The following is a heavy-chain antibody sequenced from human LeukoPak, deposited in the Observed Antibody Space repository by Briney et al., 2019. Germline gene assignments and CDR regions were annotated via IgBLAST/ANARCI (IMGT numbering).Heavy chain of an antibody. V-gene: IGHV4-38-2*02. CDR2: IYHSGST. CDR1: GYSISSGYY. J-gene: IGHJ6*03. D-gene: IGHD6-13*01. Sequence: SESLSLTCTVSGYSISSGYYWGWIRQPPGKGLEWIGSIYHSGSTYYNPSLKSRVTMSVDTSENQFSLKLSSVTAADTAVYYCARVILAAGSWPYYYYMDVWGKGTTVTISS. CDR3: ARVILAAGSWPYYYYMDV.